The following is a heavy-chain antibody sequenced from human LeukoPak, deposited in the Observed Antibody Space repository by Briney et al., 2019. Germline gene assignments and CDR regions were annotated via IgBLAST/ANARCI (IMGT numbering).Heavy chain of an antibody. V-gene: IGHV3-74*01. CDR3: ARTTVTSVVWFDP. J-gene: IGHJ5*02. Sequence: GGSLRLSCAASGFTFSSYWMHWGRQAPGKGLVWVSRINSDGSSTSYADSVKGRFTISRDNAKNTLYLQMNSLRAEDTAVYYCARTTVTSVVWFDPWGQGTLVTVSS. CDR2: INSDGSST. CDR1: GFTFSSYW. D-gene: IGHD4-17*01.